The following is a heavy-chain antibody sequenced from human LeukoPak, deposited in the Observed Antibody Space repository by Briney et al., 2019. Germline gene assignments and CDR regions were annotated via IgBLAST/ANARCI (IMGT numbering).Heavy chain of an antibody. D-gene: IGHD2-2*01. J-gene: IGHJ4*02. V-gene: IGHV5-51*01. CDR2: IYPDDSET. CDR1: GYSFPNYW. CDR3: ARHRGDCTSTSCFYYYFDY. Sequence: GESLKISCEASGYSFPNYWIGWVRQMPGKGLEWRGIIYPDDSETRYSPSFQGQVTISADKSITTAYLEWSSLKASDTAMYFCARHRGDCTSTSCFYYYFDYWGQGTLVTVSS.